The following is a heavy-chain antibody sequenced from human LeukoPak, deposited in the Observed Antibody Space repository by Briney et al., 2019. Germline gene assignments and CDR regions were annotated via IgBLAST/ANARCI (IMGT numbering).Heavy chain of an antibody. J-gene: IGHJ4*02. D-gene: IGHD1-1*01. V-gene: IGHV1-46*01. CDR2: INPSNGDT. CDR3: ARESDVGKDFDC. CDR1: GYTFTYHY. Sequence: ASVTVSCKASGYTFTYHYIHLVRQAPGQGREWMGIINPSNGDTNYAQRFQGRVPMTRDTSTSTVYMELSSLDSEDTAVYYCARESDVGKDFDCWGQGTLVTVSS.